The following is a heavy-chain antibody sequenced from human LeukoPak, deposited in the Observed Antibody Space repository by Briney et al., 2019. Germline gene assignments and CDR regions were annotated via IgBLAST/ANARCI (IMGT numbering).Heavy chain of an antibody. D-gene: IGHD3-22*01. V-gene: IGHV4-34*01. J-gene: IGHJ5*02. CDR2: INHSGST. CDR1: GGSFSGYY. Sequence: SETLSLTCAVYGGSFSGYYWSWIRQPPGKGLEWIGEINHSGSTNYNPSLKSRVTISVDTSKNQFSLKLSSVTAADTAVYYCARGGYYESSGYYDAFDPWGQGTLVTVSS. CDR3: ARGGYYESSGYYDAFDP.